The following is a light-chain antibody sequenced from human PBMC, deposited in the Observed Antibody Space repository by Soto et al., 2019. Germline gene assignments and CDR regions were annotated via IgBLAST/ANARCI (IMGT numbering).Light chain of an antibody. CDR3: QQYNNWPPIT. J-gene: IGKJ5*01. CDR1: QTVSSN. V-gene: IGKV3-15*01. Sequence: TQPPGTLSLSPGERPTLSCRASQTVSSNLAWYQQKPGQAPRLLIYGASTRATGIPARFSGSGSGTEFALTISSLQSEDFAVYYCQQYNNWPPITFGQGTRLEIK. CDR2: GAS.